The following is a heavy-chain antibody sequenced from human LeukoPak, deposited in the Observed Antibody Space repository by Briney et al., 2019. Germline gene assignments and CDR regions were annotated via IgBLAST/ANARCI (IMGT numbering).Heavy chain of an antibody. J-gene: IGHJ5*02. Sequence: PGGSLRLSCAASGFTFDHYAMHWVRQAPGKGLEWVSLFYGDGGSTYYADSVKGRFTISRDNSKNSLYLQMNSLRTEDTALYYCAKARTPEYISSYLTPFDPWGQGTLVTVSS. CDR1: GFTFDHYA. D-gene: IGHD6-13*01. V-gene: IGHV3-43*02. CDR2: FYGDGGST. CDR3: AKARTPEYISSYLTPFDP.